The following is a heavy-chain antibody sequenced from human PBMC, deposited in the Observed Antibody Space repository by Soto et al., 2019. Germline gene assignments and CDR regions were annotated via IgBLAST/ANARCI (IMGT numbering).Heavy chain of an antibody. J-gene: IGHJ4*02. Sequence: QVHLVESGGGVVQPGRSLRLSCAASGFSFSKYGMHWVRQAPGKGLEWVAEMSDDGSKKYYGDSVKGRFTISRDNSKNTLYLLMDSLRHEDTAMYYCAKELRETGGYYFDCWGQGTLVTVSS. CDR2: MSDDGSKK. D-gene: IGHD3-16*01. CDR1: GFSFSKYG. V-gene: IGHV3-30*18. CDR3: AKELRETGGYYFDC.